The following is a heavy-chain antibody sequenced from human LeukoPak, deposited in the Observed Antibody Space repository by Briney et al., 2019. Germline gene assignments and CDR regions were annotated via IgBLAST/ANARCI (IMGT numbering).Heavy chain of an antibody. V-gene: IGHV4-34*01. CDR1: GGSFSGYY. CDR3: ARVMEGDYGAMDV. D-gene: IGHD3-3*01. Sequence: PSETLSLTCAVYGGSFSGYYWTWIRQPPGKGLEWIGEINHSGSTKYNPSLKSRVTISVDTSKNQFSLKLSSVTAADTAVYFCARVMEGDYGAMDVWGQGTTVTVSS. J-gene: IGHJ6*02. CDR2: INHSGST.